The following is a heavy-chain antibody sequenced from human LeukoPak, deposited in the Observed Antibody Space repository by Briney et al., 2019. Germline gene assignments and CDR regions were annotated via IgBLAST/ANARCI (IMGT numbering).Heavy chain of an antibody. CDR2: IGTAGDT. CDR1: GFTFSSYD. D-gene: IGHD3-22*01. Sequence: GGSLRLSCAASGFTFSSYDMHWVRQATGKGLEWVSAIGTAGDTYYPGSVKGRFTISRENAKNSLYLQMNSLRAGDTAVYYCARSGRWYYDSSGYYNNDAFDIWGQGTMVTVSS. J-gene: IGHJ3*02. CDR3: ARSGRWYYDSSGYYNNDAFDI. V-gene: IGHV3-13*01.